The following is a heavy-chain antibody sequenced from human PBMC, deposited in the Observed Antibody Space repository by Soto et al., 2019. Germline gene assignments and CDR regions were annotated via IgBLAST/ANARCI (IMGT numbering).Heavy chain of an antibody. V-gene: IGHV1-3*01. CDR2: INPGNGNT. CDR3: ARGPLTISGY. J-gene: IGHJ4*01. CDR1: GYIFTTYG. D-gene: IGHD6-25*01. Sequence: ASVKVSCKASGYIFTTYGLHWVRQAPGQRLEWMGWINPGNGNTNYSQKFQDRLTITRDTSATTAYMELSSLSSEDTAVYYCARGPLTISGYWGQGTPVTVSS.